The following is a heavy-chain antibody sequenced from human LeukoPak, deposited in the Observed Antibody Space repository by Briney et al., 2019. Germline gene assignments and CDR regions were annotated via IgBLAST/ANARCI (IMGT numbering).Heavy chain of an antibody. D-gene: IGHD3-22*01. CDR1: GGSISSYY. CDR3: ARVAGTYDSSGYHPWYFDY. V-gene: IGHV4-59*01. Sequence: SETLSLTCTVSGGSISSYYWSWIRQPPGKGLEWIGYIYYSGSTNYNPSLKSRVTISVDTSKNQFSLKLSSVTAADTAVYYCARVAGTYDSSGYHPWYFDYWGQGTLVTVSS. CDR2: IYYSGST. J-gene: IGHJ4*02.